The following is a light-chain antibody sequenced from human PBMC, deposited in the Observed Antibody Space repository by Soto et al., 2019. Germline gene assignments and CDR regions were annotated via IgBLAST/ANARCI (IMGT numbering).Light chain of an antibody. Sequence: ASQDVSRYLAWYQQKPGQSPRXXIYDASNRATGIPARFSGSSSGTDFTLTISSLEPEDFAVYYCQQRSNWPITFGQGTRLEIK. CDR2: DAS. V-gene: IGKV3-11*01. CDR1: QDVSRY. CDR3: QQRSNWPIT. J-gene: IGKJ5*01.